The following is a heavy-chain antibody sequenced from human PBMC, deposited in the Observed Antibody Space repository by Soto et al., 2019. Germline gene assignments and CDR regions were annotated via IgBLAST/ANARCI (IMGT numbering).Heavy chain of an antibody. J-gene: IGHJ6*03. CDR2: IYYSGST. V-gene: IGHV4-31*03. D-gene: IGHD3-3*01. CDR1: GGSSSSGCYY. Sequence: SETLSLTCTVSGGSSSSGCYYWSWIRQHPGKGLEWIGYIYYSGSTYYNPSLKSRVTISVDTSKNQFSLKLSSVTAADTAVYYCASGYDFWSGYLKRHYYYMDVWGKGTTVTVSS. CDR3: ASGYDFWSGYLKRHYYYMDV.